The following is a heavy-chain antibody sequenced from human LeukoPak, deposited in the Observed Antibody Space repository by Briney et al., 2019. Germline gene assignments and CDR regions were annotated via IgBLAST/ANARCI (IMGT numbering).Heavy chain of an antibody. D-gene: IGHD3-3*01. CDR1: GFTVSSNY. Sequence: QPGGSLRLSCAASGFTVSSNYMSWVRQAPGKGLEWVSVIYSGGSTYYADSVKGRFTISRDNSKNTLYLQMNSLRAEDTAVYYCARDFGITIFGVVDYWGQGTLVTVSS. V-gene: IGHV3-66*02. CDR3: ARDFGITIFGVVDY. J-gene: IGHJ4*02. CDR2: IYSGGST.